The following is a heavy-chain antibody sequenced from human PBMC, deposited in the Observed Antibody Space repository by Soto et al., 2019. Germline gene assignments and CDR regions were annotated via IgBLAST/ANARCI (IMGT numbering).Heavy chain of an antibody. CDR2: ILPIFGTA. CDR1: GGTFSSYA. D-gene: IGHD3-10*01. V-gene: IGHV1-69*01. Sequence: QVQLVQSGAEVKKPGSSVKVSCKASGGTFSSYAISWVRQAPGQGLEWMGGILPIFGTANYAQKFQGRVTITADESTSTAYMELSSLRSEDTAVYYCARERSTYGSGSYYHYYYGMDVWGQGTTVTVSS. CDR3: ARERSTYGSGSYYHYYYGMDV. J-gene: IGHJ6*02.